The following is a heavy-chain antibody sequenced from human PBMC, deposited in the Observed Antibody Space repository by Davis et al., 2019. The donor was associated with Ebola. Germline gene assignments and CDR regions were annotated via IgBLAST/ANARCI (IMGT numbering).Heavy chain of an antibody. J-gene: IGHJ4*02. V-gene: IGHV1-2*06. Sequence: ASVKVSCKASGYTFTGYYMHWVRQAPGQGLEWMGRINPNSGGTNYAQKFRGRVTMTRDTSISTAYMELSSLRSEDTAVYYCASTFTELRYGPQVYWGQGTLVTVSS. D-gene: IGHD3-9*01. CDR1: GYTFTGYY. CDR3: ASTFTELRYGPQVY. CDR2: INPNSGGT.